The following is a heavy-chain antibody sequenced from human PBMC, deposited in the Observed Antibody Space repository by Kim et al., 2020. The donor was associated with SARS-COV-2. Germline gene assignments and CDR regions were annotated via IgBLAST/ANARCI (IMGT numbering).Heavy chain of an antibody. J-gene: IGHJ4*02. D-gene: IGHD5-18*01. CDR3: SKTDRIQLWFGYFDY. CDR2: ISWDGGST. V-gene: IGHV3-43*01. CDR1: GFTFDDYT. Sequence: GGSLRLSCAASGFTFDDYTMHWVRQAPGKGLEWVSLISWDGGSTYYADSVKGRFTISRDNSKNSLYLQMNSLRTEDTALYYCSKTDRIQLWFGYFDYWGQGTLVTVSS.